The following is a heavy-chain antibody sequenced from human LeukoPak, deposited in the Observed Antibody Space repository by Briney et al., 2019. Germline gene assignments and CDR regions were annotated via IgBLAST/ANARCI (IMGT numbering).Heavy chain of an antibody. D-gene: IGHD4-17*01. Sequence: QSGGSLRLSCAASGFAFSSYWMSWVRQAPGKGLEWVANIKQDGSEKYYVDSVKGRFTISRDNAKNSLYLQMNSLRAEDTAVYYCATHYDYGDPFDYWGQGTLVTVSS. CDR2: IKQDGSEK. V-gene: IGHV3-7*01. CDR3: ATHYDYGDPFDY. CDR1: GFAFSSYW. J-gene: IGHJ4*02.